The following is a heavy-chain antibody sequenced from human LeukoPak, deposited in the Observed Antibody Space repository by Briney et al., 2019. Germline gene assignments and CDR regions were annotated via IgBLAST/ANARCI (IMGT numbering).Heavy chain of an antibody. J-gene: IGHJ4*02. CDR1: GFTFSSSS. CDR2: ISTSSNTI. CDR3: ARSGRLESTSSDY. Sequence: GGSLRLSCAASGFTFSSSSMNCVRQAPGKGLEWVSYISTSSNTIYYADSVKGRFIISRDNAKNSLYLEMNSLRAEDTAVYYCARSGRLESTSSDYWGQGTLVTVSS. D-gene: IGHD2-2*01. V-gene: IGHV3-48*01.